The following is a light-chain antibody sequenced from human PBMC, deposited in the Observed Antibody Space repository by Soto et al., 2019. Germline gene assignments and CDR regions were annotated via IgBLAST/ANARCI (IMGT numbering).Light chain of an antibody. CDR3: QSYDSSLSGSRV. Sequence: QAVVTQPPSVSGAPGQRVTISCTGSSSNIGAGYDVHWYQQLPGTAPKLLIYGNSNRPSGVPDRFSGSKSGTSASLAITGLQAEYEADYSCQSYDSSLSGSRVFGTGTKLTVL. CDR1: SSNIGAGYD. J-gene: IGLJ1*01. CDR2: GNS. V-gene: IGLV1-40*01.